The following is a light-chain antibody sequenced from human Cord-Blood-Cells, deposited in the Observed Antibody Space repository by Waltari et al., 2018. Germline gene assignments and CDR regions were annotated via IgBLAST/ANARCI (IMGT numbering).Light chain of an antibody. J-gene: IGLJ2*01. Sequence: SYELTQPPSVSVSPGQTASITCFGDKLGDKYACWYQQKPGQSPGLVIYQDSKRPSGIPERFSGSNSGNTATLTISGTQAMDEADYYCQAWDSSTAVFGGGTKLTVL. CDR2: QDS. CDR3: QAWDSSTAV. CDR1: KLGDKY. V-gene: IGLV3-1*01.